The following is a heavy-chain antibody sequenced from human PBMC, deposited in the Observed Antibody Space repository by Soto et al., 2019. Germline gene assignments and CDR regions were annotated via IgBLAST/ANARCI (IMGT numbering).Heavy chain of an antibody. CDR1: GGSISTYY. CDR2: IYASGAT. V-gene: IGHV4-59*01. D-gene: IGHD3-10*01. CDR3: ARSHSFDGSIYHYYFDF. Sequence: SETLSLTCTVSGGSISTYYWSWIRQPPGGTLEWIGYIYASGATTYNPSLESRVTMSVDMPNNEFSLELTSLTAADTAVYYCARSHSFDGSIYHYYFDFRGKGTPGTASS. J-gene: IGHJ4*02.